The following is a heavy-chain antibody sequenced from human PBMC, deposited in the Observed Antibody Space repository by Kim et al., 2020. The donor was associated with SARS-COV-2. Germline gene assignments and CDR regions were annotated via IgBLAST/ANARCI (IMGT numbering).Heavy chain of an antibody. CDR1: GGSFSSYA. CDR3: ARDWLGYYEPGYSYGYYYYGMDV. CDR2: IIPIFGTA. J-gene: IGHJ6*02. D-gene: IGHD5-18*01. Sequence: SVKVSCKASGGSFSSYAISWVRQAPGQGLEWMGGIIPIFGTANYAQKFQGRVTITADESTSTAYMELSSLRSEDTAVYYCARDWLGYYEPGYSYGYYYYGMDVWGQGTTVTVSS. V-gene: IGHV1-69*13.